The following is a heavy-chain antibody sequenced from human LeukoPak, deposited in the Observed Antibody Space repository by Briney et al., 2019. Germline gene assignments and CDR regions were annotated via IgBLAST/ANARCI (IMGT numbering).Heavy chain of an antibody. D-gene: IGHD3-3*01. V-gene: IGHV3-74*01. CDR2: INTDGSST. CDR3: ARERTYYDFWSGYSDDAFDI. Sequence: GSLRLSCAASGFTFSSYWMHWVRQAPGKGLVWVSRINTDGSSTRYADSVKGRFTISRDNAKNTLYLQMNSLRAEDTAVYYCARERTYYDFWSGYSDDAFDIWGQGTMVTVSS. CDR1: GFTFSSYW. J-gene: IGHJ3*02.